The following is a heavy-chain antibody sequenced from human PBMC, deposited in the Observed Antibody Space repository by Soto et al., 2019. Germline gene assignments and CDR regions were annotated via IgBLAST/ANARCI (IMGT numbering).Heavy chain of an antibody. CDR2: IYWNDDK. CDR3: AKSGSSGWYGWFDP. J-gene: IGHJ5*02. Sequence: GPTLVNPTHTLTLTCIFSGFSLRTIGVGVGWIRQPPGKALEWLGFIYWNDDKRYSPSLKSRLTITKDTSKNQVVLTMTNTEPVDTATYYCAKSGSSGWYGWFDPSCQGIVITVSS. CDR1: GFSLRTIGVG. V-gene: IGHV2-5*01. D-gene: IGHD6-19*01.